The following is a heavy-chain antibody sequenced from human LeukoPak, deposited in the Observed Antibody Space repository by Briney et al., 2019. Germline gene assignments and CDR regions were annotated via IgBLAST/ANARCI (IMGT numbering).Heavy chain of an antibody. V-gene: IGHV3-21*01. CDR3: AREYTGIIWFDP. J-gene: IGHJ5*02. D-gene: IGHD3-10*01. CDR1: GFTFSSHS. Sequence: GGSLRLSCAASGFTFSSHSMNWVRQAPGKGLEWVSSISSSSSYIYYADSVKGRFTISRDNAKNSLYLQMNSLRAEDTAVYYCAREYTGIIWFDPWGQGTLVTVSS. CDR2: ISSSSSYI.